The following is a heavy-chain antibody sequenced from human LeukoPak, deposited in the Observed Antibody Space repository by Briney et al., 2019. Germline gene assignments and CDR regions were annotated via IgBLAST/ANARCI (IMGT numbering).Heavy chain of an antibody. D-gene: IGHD6-19*01. Sequence: ASVKVSCKASGYTFTSYDINWVRQATGQGLEWMGWMNPNSGNTGYAQKFQGRVTMTRNTSISTAYMELSSLRSKDTAVYYCARSLGIAVAGTKRWFDPWGQGTLVTVSS. CDR2: MNPNSGNT. J-gene: IGHJ5*02. V-gene: IGHV1-8*01. CDR1: GYTFTSYD. CDR3: ARSLGIAVAGTKRWFDP.